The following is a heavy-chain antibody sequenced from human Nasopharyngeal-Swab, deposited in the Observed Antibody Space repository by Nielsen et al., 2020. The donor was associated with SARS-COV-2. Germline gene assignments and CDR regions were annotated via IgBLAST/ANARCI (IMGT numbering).Heavy chain of an antibody. D-gene: IGHD3-10*01. Sequence: SVKVSCKVSGYTLTELSMHWVRQAPGQGLEWMGGIIPIFGTANYAQKFQGRVTITADKSTSTAYMELSSLRSEDTAVYYCARSITMVRGVMYLDVWGQGTTVTVSS. CDR3: ARSITMVRGVMYLDV. CDR2: IIPIFGTA. J-gene: IGHJ6*02. V-gene: IGHV1-69*06. CDR1: GYTLTELS.